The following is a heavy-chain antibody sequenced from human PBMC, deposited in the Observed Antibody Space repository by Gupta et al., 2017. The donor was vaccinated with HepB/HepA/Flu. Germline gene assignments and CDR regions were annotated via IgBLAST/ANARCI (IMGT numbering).Heavy chain of an antibody. CDR1: GGSISSSSFF. D-gene: IGHD5-18*01. Sequence: QVQLQESGPGLVKPSETLALTCTVSGGSISSSSFFWGWIRQPPGKGLEWIGRLYYSGSTYYNPSLKSRVTISVDTSKNQFFLKLSSVTAADTAVYYCARHSKELWAFDSWGQGTLVTVSS. CDR3: ARHSKELWAFDS. V-gene: IGHV4-39*01. CDR2: LYYSGST. J-gene: IGHJ4*02.